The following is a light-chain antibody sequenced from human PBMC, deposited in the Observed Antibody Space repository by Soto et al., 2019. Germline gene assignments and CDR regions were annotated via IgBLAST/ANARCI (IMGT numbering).Light chain of an antibody. V-gene: IGKV3-15*01. CDR3: QQYNDWPRT. Sequence: MTQSPASLSVNKGESVTLSCRASQLFSSNLAWYQRRPGQAPRLLIYGSSTRATGVPARFSGSASGTEFTLTISSLQSEDFGVYYCQQYNDWPRTFGKGTRLEI. J-gene: IGKJ5*01. CDR2: GSS. CDR1: QLFSSN.